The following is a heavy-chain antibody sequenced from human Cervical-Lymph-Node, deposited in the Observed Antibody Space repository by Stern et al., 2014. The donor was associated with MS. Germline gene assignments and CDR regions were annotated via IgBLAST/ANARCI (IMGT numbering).Heavy chain of an antibody. V-gene: IGHV3-30-3*01. Sequence: VQLLESGGGVVQPGRSLRLSCAVSGFNFSHYAMHWVRQAPGKGLEWVAAVSSEGNNKYHADSVKGRFTLSRDNSKNTVYLQMNSLRDDDAAVYYCATQIWFDYWGQGTLVTVSS. J-gene: IGHJ4*02. CDR2: VSSEGNNK. CDR3: ATQIWFDY. CDR1: GFNFSHYA. D-gene: IGHD3-16*01.